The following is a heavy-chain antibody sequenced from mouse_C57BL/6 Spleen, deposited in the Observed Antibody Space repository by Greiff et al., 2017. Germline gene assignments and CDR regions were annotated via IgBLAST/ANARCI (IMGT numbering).Heavy chain of an antibody. V-gene: IGHV2-5*01. D-gene: IGHD4-1*01. CDR2: IWRGGST. Sequence: QVQLQQSGPGLVQPSQSLSITCTVSGFSLTSYGVHWVRQSPGKGLEWLGVIWRGGSTDYNAAFMSRLSITKDNSKSQVFFKMNSLQADDTAIYYCAKEELGRDYAMDYWGQGTSVTVSS. J-gene: IGHJ4*01. CDR1: GFSLTSYG. CDR3: AKEELGRDYAMDY.